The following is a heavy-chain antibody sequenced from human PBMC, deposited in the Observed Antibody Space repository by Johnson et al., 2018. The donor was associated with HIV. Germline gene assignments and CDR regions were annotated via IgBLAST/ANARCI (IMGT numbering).Heavy chain of an antibody. CDR1: GFTFSSYA. CDR2: ISYDGSNK. V-gene: IGHV3-30*14. CDR3: ASVPMIVVLDGAFDI. Sequence: QVQLVESGGGVVQPGRSLRLSCAASGFTFSSYAMRWVRQAPGKGLEWVAVISYDGSNKYYADSVKGRFTISRDNSKNTLYLQMNSLRAEDTAVYYCASVPMIVVLDGAFDIWGQGTMVTVSS. J-gene: IGHJ3*02. D-gene: IGHD3-22*01.